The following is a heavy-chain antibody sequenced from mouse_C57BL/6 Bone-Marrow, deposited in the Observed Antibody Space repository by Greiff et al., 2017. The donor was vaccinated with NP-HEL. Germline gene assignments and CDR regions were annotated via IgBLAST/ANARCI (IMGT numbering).Heavy chain of an antibody. V-gene: IGHV1-50*01. CDR3: ADGYYFDY. D-gene: IGHD1-1*01. CDR2: IDPSDSYT. J-gene: IGHJ2*01. CDR1: GYTFTSYW. Sequence: QVQLQQPGAELVKPGASVKLSCKASGYTFTSYWMQWVKQRPGQGLEWIGEIDPSDSYTNYNQKFKGKATLTVDTSSSTAYMQLSSLTSEDSAVYYWADGYYFDYWGQGTTLTVSS.